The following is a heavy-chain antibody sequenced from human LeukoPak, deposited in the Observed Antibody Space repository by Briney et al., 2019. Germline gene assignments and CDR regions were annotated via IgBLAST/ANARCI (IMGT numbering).Heavy chain of an antibody. V-gene: IGHV4-4*09. D-gene: IGHD3-22*01. CDR1: GGSISSYY. Sequence: SETLSLTCTVSGGSISSYYWSWIRQPPGKGLEGIGYIYTSGSTNYNPSLKSRVTISVDTSKHQFSLKLSSVTAADTAVYYCARPYDSSGYYYWNAFDIWGQGTMVTVSS. CDR2: IYTSGST. CDR3: ARPYDSSGYYYWNAFDI. J-gene: IGHJ3*02.